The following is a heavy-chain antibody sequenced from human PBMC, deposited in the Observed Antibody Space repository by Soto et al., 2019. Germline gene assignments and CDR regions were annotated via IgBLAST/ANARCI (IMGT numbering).Heavy chain of an antibody. CDR2: IHYSGTT. J-gene: IGHJ4*02. V-gene: IGHV4-59*01. CDR1: GGSMRNYF. CDR3: AAGEASSRNLAPYYLDF. Sequence: SETLSLTCTVSGGSMRNYFWTWILQPPGKGLEWIGYIHYSGTTSFFPSYNPSLRSRATISEDTSKNQFSLKLLSVTTADTAVYFCAAGEASSRNLAPYYLDFWGQGTLVTVSS. D-gene: IGHD6-13*01.